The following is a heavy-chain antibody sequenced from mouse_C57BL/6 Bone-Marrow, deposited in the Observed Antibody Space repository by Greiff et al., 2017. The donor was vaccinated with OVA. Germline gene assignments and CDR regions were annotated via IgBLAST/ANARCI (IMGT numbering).Heavy chain of an antibody. CDR2: IYPGDGDT. CDR1: GYAFSSYW. Sequence: QVQLQQSGAELVKPGASVKISCKASGYAFSSYWMNWVKQRPGKGLEWIGQIYPGDGDTNYNGKFKGKATLTADKSSSTAYMQLSSLTSEDSAVYFCARGYLSLYFDYWGQGTTLTVSS. V-gene: IGHV1-80*01. CDR3: ARGYLSLYFDY. J-gene: IGHJ2*01.